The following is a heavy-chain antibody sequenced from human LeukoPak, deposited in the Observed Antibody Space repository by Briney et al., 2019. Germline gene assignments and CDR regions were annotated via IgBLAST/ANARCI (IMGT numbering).Heavy chain of an antibody. Sequence: SVKVSCKASGGTFSSYAISWVRQAPGQGLEWMGRIIPILGIANYAQKFQGRVTITADKSTSTAYMELSSLRSEDTAVYYCAREDCSSTSCYRVNWFDPWGQGTLVTVSS. CDR3: AREDCSSTSCYRVNWFDP. CDR1: GGTFSSYA. J-gene: IGHJ5*02. D-gene: IGHD2-2*01. V-gene: IGHV1-69*04. CDR2: IIPILGIA.